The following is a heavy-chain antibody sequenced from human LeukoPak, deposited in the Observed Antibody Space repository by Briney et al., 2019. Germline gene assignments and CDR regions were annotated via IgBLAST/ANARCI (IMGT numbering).Heavy chain of an antibody. D-gene: IGHD3-3*01. CDR3: ARDGDITIFGVVISYFDY. J-gene: IGHJ4*02. CDR2: ISAYNGNK. Sequence: ASVKVSCKASGYTFTSYGISWVRQAPGQGLEWMGWISAYNGNKNYAQKLQGRVTMTTDTSTSTAYMELRSLRSDDTAVYYCARDGDITIFGVVISYFDYWGQGTLVTVSS. CDR1: GYTFTSYG. V-gene: IGHV1-18*01.